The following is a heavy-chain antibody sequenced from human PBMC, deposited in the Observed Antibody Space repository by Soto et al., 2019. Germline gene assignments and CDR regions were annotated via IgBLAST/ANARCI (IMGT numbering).Heavy chain of an antibody. D-gene: IGHD6-19*01. CDR1: VGSISSGGYY. CDR2: IYYSVST. Sequence: QVQLQESGPGLVKPSQTLSLTCTVSVGSISSGGYYWSWLRQPPGKCLEWIGYIYYSVSTYYNPSLKSRVTISVDTSKNQFSLKLSSVTAADTAVYYCARDNGSGSSGLGLDYWGQGTLVTVSS. J-gene: IGHJ4*02. V-gene: IGHV4-31*03. CDR3: ARDNGSGSSGLGLDY.